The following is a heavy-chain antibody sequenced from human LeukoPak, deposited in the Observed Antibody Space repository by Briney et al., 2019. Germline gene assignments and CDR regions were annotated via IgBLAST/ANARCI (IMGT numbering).Heavy chain of an antibody. CDR2: INHSGST. J-gene: IGHJ4*02. V-gene: IGHV4-34*01. CDR3: ARSSGWVADI. CDR1: GGSFSGYY. Sequence: KPSETLSLTCAVYGGSFSGYYWSWVRQPPGKGLEWIGGINHSGSTNYNPSLKSRVTISVDTSKNQFSLKLTSVTAADTAVYYCARSSGWVADIWGQGTLVTVSS. D-gene: IGHD1-26*01.